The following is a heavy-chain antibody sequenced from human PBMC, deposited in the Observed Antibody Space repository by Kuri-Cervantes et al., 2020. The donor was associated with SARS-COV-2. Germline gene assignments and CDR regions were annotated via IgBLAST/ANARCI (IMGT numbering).Heavy chain of an antibody. D-gene: IGHD3-22*01. Sequence: ESLKISCTVSGGSISSSSYYWGWIRQPPGKGLEWIGSIYHSGSTNYNPSLKSRVTISVDTSKNQFSLKLSSVTAADTAVYYCARGLGSGYYYGSFDYWGQGTLVTVSS. CDR2: IYHSGST. V-gene: IGHV4-39*07. CDR3: ARGLGSGYYYGSFDY. CDR1: GGSISSSSYY. J-gene: IGHJ4*02.